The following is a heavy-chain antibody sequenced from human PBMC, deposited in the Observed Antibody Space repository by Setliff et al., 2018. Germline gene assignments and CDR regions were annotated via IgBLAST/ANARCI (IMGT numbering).Heavy chain of an antibody. V-gene: IGHV3-7*01. CDR1: GFTFSSYW. J-gene: IGHJ3*02. Sequence: GGSLRLSCAASGFTFSSYWMSWVRQAPGKGLEWVANIKQDGSEKYYVDSVKGRFTISRDNAKNSLYLQMNSLRAEDTAVYYCARGPKSGSYNDAFDIWGQGTMVTVSS. D-gene: IGHD1-26*01. CDR3: ARGPKSGSYNDAFDI. CDR2: IKQDGSEK.